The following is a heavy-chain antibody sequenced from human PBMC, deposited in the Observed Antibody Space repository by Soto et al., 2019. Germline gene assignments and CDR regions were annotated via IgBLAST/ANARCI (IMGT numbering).Heavy chain of an antibody. CDR1: GFTFSRHG. CDR3: ARDDDYPDNGFDY. CDR2: ILNDASGH. V-gene: IGHV3-33*01. D-gene: IGHD4-17*01. J-gene: IGHJ4*02. Sequence: QVQLVESGGGVVQPGTSLRLSCAASGFTFSRHGMHWVRQTPGKGLEWLAVILNDASGHWYADSVKGRFTISRDNFENTLYLLMNGLRLEDTAMYYCARDDDYPDNGFDYWGQGTLVTVFS.